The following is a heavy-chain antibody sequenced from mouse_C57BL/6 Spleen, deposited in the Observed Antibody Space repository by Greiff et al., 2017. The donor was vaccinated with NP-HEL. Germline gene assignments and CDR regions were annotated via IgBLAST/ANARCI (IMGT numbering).Heavy chain of an antibody. D-gene: IGHD2-10*02. CDR3: ARQGYGNLDY. J-gene: IGHJ2*01. CDR2: ISGGGGNT. CDR1: GFTFSSYT. V-gene: IGHV5-9*01. Sequence: EVQVVESGGGLVKPGGSLKLSCAASGFTFSSYTMSWVRQTPEKRLEWVATISGGGGNTYYPDSVKGRFTISRDNAKNTLYLQMSSLRSEDTALYYCARQGYGNLDYWGQGTTLTVSS.